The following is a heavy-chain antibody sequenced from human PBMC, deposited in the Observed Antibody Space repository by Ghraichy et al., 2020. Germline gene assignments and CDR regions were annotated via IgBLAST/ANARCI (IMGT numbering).Heavy chain of an antibody. J-gene: IGHJ6*03. Sequence: ASVKVSCKASGYTFTSYYMHWVRQAPGQGLEWMGIINPSGGSTSYAQKFQGRVTMTRDTSTSTVYMELSSLRSEDTAVYYCARAGLYSSSLPLFYYYMDVWGKGTTVTVSS. CDR1: GYTFTSYY. CDR3: ARAGLYSSSLPLFYYYMDV. D-gene: IGHD6-6*01. CDR2: INPSGGST. V-gene: IGHV1-46*01.